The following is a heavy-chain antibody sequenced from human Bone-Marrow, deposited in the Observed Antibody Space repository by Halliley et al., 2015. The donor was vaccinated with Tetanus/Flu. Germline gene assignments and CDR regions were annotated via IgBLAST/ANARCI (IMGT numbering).Heavy chain of an antibody. Sequence: LGGFGYPYGSGTASFNPSPKSRLAISIDTSKNQFSLTLNSVTAADTAVYRCAREGPWGGGYDSWGQGTLVTVSS. V-gene: IGHV4-30-4*01. D-gene: IGHD3-22*01. CDR2: PYGSGTA. CDR3: AREGPWGGGYDS. J-gene: IGHJ4*02.